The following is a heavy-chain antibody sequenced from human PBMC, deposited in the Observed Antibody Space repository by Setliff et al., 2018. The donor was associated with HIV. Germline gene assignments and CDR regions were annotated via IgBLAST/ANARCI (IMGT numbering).Heavy chain of an antibody. J-gene: IGHJ4*02. CDR1: GLTFSSYD. CDR2: ISGSGCRK. Sequence: QPGGSLRLSCAASGLTFSSYDMSWVRQVPGKGPEWVSAISGSGCRKYYADSVKGRFSVSRDKFKNMLFLQMNSLRVGDTAVYYCARGSKGESGSATKCDYWGQGTLVTVSS. D-gene: IGHD2-2*01. V-gene: IGHV3-23*01. CDR3: ARGSKGESGSATKCDY.